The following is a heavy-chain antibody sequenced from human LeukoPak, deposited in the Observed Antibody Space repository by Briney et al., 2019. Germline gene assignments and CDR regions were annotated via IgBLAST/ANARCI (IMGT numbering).Heavy chain of an antibody. CDR3: ARDRSSSWYKDFDY. D-gene: IGHD6-13*01. J-gene: IGHJ4*02. Sequence: SETLSLTCAVYGGSFIEYQWSWIRQSPGKGLDWIGEVNYSGSASYNPSLKSRVTISVDTSKNHFSLDLSSVTAADTAVYYCARDRSSSWYKDFDYWGQGTLVTVSS. CDR1: GGSFIEYQ. V-gene: IGHV4-34*01. CDR2: VNYSGSA.